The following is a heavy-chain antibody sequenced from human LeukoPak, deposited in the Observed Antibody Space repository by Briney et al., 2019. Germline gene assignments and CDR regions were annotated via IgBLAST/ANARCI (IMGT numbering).Heavy chain of an antibody. CDR1: GGSFSGYY. D-gene: IGHD2-15*01. Sequence: SETLSLTCAVYGGSFSGYYWSWIRQPPGKGLEWIGEINLSGSTNYNSSLKSRVTISVDTSKNQFSLKLSSVTAADTAVYYCARGGGCSGGSCYYMDVWDKGTTVTVSS. J-gene: IGHJ6*03. CDR2: INLSGST. V-gene: IGHV4-34*01. CDR3: ARGGGCSGGSCYYMDV.